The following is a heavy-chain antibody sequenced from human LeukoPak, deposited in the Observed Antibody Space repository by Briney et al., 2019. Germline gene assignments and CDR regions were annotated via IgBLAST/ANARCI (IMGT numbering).Heavy chain of an antibody. Sequence: SETLSLTCAVYGGSFSGYYWSWIRQPPGKGLEWIGEINHSGSTNYNPSLKSRVTISVDTPKNQFSLKLSSVTAADTAVYYCARHPSSSWYVYFDYWGQGTLVTVSS. CDR1: GGSFSGYY. J-gene: IGHJ4*02. CDR2: INHSGST. CDR3: ARHPSSSWYVYFDY. V-gene: IGHV4-34*01. D-gene: IGHD6-13*01.